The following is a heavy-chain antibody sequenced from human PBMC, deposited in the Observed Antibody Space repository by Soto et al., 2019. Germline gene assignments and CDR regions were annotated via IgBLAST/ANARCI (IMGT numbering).Heavy chain of an antibody. Sequence: QVQLVQSGGELRKPGASVKVSCKASGYTFTDNSITWVRQVPGQGLEWMGWLNTDTGATRSTQKVQDRVTMTTETSTSTACLELTGLSSDDTASYYCARGGGYAVDFWGQGTLVAVSS. D-gene: IGHD5-12*01. CDR3: ARGGGYAVDF. J-gene: IGHJ4*02. CDR1: GYTFTDNS. V-gene: IGHV1-18*01. CDR2: LNTDTGAT.